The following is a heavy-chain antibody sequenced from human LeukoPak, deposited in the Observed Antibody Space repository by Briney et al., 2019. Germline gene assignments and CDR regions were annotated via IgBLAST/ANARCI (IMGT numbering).Heavy chain of an antibody. V-gene: IGHV3-64D*09. CDR2: ISSTGGST. Sequence: GGSLRLSRSASGFTFGNHAMYWVRQAPGKGLEYVSAISSTGGSTYYSDSVKGRFTISRDNSKNTLYLQMSSLRAEDTAVYYCVKDPRGSGLRAYFEYWGRGTLVAVSS. CDR1: GFTFGNHA. J-gene: IGHJ4*02. D-gene: IGHD6-19*01. CDR3: VKDPRGSGLRAYFEY.